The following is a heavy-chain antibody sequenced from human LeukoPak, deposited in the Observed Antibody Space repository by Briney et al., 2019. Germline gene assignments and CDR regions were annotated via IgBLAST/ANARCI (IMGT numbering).Heavy chain of an antibody. CDR2: ISYDGSNK. CDR1: GFTFSSYA. Sequence: GGSLRLSCAASGFTFSSYAMHWVRQAPGKGLEWVAVISYDGSNKYYADSVKGRFTISRDNSKNTLYLQMNSLRAEDTAVYYCARERQWLVVLDYWGQGTLVTVSS. V-gene: IGHV3-30-3*01. CDR3: ARERQWLVVLDY. D-gene: IGHD6-19*01. J-gene: IGHJ4*02.